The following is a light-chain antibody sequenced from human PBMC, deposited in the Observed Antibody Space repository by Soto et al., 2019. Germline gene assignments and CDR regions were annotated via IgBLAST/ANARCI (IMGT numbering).Light chain of an antibody. J-gene: IGLJ3*02. CDR3: NSHAGSNNLWV. V-gene: IGLV2-8*01. Sequence: QSALTQPPSASGSPGQSVTISCTGTSSDFGGYNSVSWYQQHPGKAPKLMIYEVNKRPSGVPDRFSGSKSGNTASLTVSGLQAEDEADYYCNSHAGSNNLWVFGGGTKVTVL. CDR1: SSDFGGYNS. CDR2: EVN.